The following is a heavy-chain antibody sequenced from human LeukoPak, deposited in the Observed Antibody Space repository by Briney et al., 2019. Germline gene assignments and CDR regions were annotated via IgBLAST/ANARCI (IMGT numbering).Heavy chain of an antibody. J-gene: IGHJ4*02. Sequence: PGGSLRLSCAASGFTFSSYGMHWVRQAPGKGLEWVAVISYDGSNKYYADSVKGRFTISRDNSKNSLYLQMNSLRTEDTALYYCALGDNYDSSGYLVYWGQGTLATVSS. V-gene: IGHV3-30*03. CDR1: GFTFSSYG. CDR2: ISYDGSNK. D-gene: IGHD3-22*01. CDR3: ALGDNYDSSGYLVY.